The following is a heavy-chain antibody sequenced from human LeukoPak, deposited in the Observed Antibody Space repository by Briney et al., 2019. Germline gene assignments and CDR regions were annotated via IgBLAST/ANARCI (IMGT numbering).Heavy chain of an antibody. D-gene: IGHD4-17*01. J-gene: IGHJ4*02. V-gene: IGHV3-64D*06. CDR3: VKRGRQGDYAYDY. CDR2: ISTDGGST. Sequence: PGGSLGLSCSASGFTFSSYTMHWIRQAPGKGLEYVSSISTDGGSTFYADSVKGRFTISRDNSKNTLYLQMSSLRSEDTAVYYCVKRGRQGDYAYDYWGQGALVTVSS. CDR1: GFTFSSYT.